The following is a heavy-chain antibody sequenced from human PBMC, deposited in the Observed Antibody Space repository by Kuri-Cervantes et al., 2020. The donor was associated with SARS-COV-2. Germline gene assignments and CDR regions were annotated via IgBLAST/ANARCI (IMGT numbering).Heavy chain of an antibody. CDR3: AREDSGTNDAFDF. J-gene: IGHJ3*01. CDR1: GFIFSGYC. D-gene: IGHD3-10*01. CDR2: IKQDGSEE. Sequence: GGSLRLSCAASGFIFSGYCMTWVRQAPGKGLEWEANIKQDGSEEYYVDSVKGRFTISRDNAKNSLYLQMNSLRAEDTAVYYCAREDSGTNDAFDFWGQGATVTVSS. V-gene: IGHV3-7*03.